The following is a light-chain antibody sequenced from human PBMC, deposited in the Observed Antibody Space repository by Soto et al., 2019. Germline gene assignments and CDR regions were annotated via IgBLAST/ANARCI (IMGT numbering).Light chain of an antibody. CDR1: QGVRSY. CDR3: HQVYTYPRT. CDR2: GAS. J-gene: IGKJ1*01. Sequence: IQLTQSPSSLSASVGDRVTITCRASQGVRSYLAWFQQRPGKAPKLLIFGASTLQNGVPARFSGGGFGTEFTLTITSLHPEDFATYYCHQVYTYPRTLGQGTKVDIK. V-gene: IGKV1-9*01.